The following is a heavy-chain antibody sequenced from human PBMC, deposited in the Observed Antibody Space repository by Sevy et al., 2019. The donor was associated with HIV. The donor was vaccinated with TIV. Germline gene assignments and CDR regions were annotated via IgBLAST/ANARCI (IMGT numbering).Heavy chain of an antibody. CDR2: MNQDGSEK. Sequence: GGSLRLSCAASGFTFSTYWMSWVRQAPGKGLEWVATMNQDGSEKYYVDSVKGRLTISRDNAQNSMYLQMNSLRAEDMAVDYCVGEGVGGFSYSLDCWGQGTLVTVSS. CDR1: GFTFSTYW. J-gene: IGHJ4*02. V-gene: IGHV3-7*01. D-gene: IGHD5-18*01. CDR3: VGEGVGGFSYSLDC.